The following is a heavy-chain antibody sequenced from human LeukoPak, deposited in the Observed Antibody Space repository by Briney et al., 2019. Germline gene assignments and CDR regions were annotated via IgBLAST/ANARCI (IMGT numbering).Heavy chain of an antibody. CDR3: EKADRIAAAAGGYGYFDY. Sequence: GGSLRLSCAASGFTFSSYAMSWVRQAPGKGLEWVSAISGSGGSTYYADSVKGRFTISRDNSKNTLYLQMNSLRAEDTAVYYCEKADRIAAAAGGYGYFDYWGQGTLVTVSS. CDR1: GFTFSSYA. D-gene: IGHD6-13*01. J-gene: IGHJ4*02. CDR2: ISGSGGST. V-gene: IGHV3-23*01.